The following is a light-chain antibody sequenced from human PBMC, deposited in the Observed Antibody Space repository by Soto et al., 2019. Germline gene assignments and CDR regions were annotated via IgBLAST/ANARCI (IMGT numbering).Light chain of an antibody. V-gene: IGKV3-15*01. J-gene: IGKJ4*01. CDR2: GTS. CDR3: QQYNNWPLT. CDR1: QSVSTN. Sequence: ETVMTQSPATLSVSPGERATLSCRASQSVSTNLAWYQQNPGQPPRLLIYGTSTRATGIPARFSGSGSGTEFTLTISNLQSEDFSVYYCQQYNNWPLTFGGGTRVEIK.